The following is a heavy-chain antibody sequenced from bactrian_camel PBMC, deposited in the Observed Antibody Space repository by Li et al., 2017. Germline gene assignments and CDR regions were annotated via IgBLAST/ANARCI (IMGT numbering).Heavy chain of an antibody. D-gene: IGHD2*01. CDR3: AADPGSGGSCSPNLPGNEGYCPPTL. CDR2: RERDGST. Sequence: HVQLVESGGGSVQAGGSLRLSCAASGYTSSSSCRGWFRTAPGKEREVVAKRERDGSTNYADFVKGRFTISRDSSETTLYLQMDSLKPEDTAMYYCAADPGSGGSCSPNLPGNEGYCPPTLRGQGTQVTVS. CDR1: GYTSSSSC. V-gene: IGHV3S55*01. J-gene: IGHJ4*01.